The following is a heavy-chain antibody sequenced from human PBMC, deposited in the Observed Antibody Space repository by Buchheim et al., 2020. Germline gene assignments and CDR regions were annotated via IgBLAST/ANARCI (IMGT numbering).Heavy chain of an antibody. CDR1: GFTFSNYA. V-gene: IGHV3-23*01. D-gene: IGHD2-15*01. Sequence: EVQLLESGGGLVQPGGSLRLSCAASGFTFSNYAMSWVRLAPGKGLEWVSVISGSGGRTSYADSVKGRFTISRDNHKNTLYLQMNSLRGEDTAKYYCAKGTDCTGVSCYMGYYYYYYMDVWGKGAT. CDR3: AKGTDCTGVSCYMGYYYYYYMDV. CDR2: ISGSGGRT. J-gene: IGHJ6*03.